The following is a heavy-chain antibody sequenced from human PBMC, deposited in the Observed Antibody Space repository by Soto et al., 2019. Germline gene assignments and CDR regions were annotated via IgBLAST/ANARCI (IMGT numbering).Heavy chain of an antibody. J-gene: IGHJ3*02. CDR2: IYYSGST. CDR3: ARDGAIAAAGTAFDI. D-gene: IGHD6-13*01. CDR1: GGSISSYY. V-gene: IGHV4-59*01. Sequence: SETLSLTCTVSGGSISSYYWSWIRQPPGKGLEWIGYIYYSGSTNYNPSLKSRVTISVDTSKNQFSLKLSSVTAADTAVYYCARDGAIAAAGTAFDIWGQGTMVTVSS.